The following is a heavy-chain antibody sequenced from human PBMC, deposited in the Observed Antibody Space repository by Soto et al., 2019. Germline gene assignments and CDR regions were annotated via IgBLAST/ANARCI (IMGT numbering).Heavy chain of an antibody. J-gene: IGHJ3*02. V-gene: IGHV3-74*01. CDR2: IIGDGSAT. Sequence: EVQLVESGGGLVQPGGSLRLSCAASGFTFSAYWMHWVRQAPGKGLVWVSRIIGDGSATTYADSVRGRFTISRDNAKSTVHLQMNSLRAEDTAVYYCVLNWGRGALDIWGQGTVVTVSS. CDR1: GFTFSAYW. CDR3: VLNWGRGALDI. D-gene: IGHD7-27*01.